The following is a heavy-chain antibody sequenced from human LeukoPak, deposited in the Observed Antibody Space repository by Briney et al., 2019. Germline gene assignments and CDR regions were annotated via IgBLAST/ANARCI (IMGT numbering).Heavy chain of an antibody. J-gene: IGHJ3*02. V-gene: IGHV3-23*01. CDR2: ISGSGGST. CDR3: ARDSRGSGWFNDAFDI. CDR1: GFTFDDCA. Sequence: PGRSLRLSCAASGFTFDDCAMHWVRQAPGKGLEWVSAISGSGGSTYYADSVKGRFTISRDNSKNTLYLQMNSLRAEDTAVYYCARDSRGSGWFNDAFDIWGQGTMVTVSS. D-gene: IGHD6-19*01.